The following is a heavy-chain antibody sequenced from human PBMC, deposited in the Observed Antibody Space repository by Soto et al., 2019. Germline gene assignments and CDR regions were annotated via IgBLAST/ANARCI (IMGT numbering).Heavy chain of an antibody. CDR2: IFYSGST. V-gene: IGHV4-59*06. CDR3: ARWLGYGPHFDY. CDR1: GGSISSYY. D-gene: IGHD5-12*01. J-gene: IGHJ4*02. Sequence: PSETLSLTCTVSGGSISSYYWSWIRQPPGKGLEWIGYIFYSGSTYYNPSLKSRVTISVDTSKNQFSLKLGSVTAADTAVYYCARWLGYGPHFDYWGQGTLVTVSS.